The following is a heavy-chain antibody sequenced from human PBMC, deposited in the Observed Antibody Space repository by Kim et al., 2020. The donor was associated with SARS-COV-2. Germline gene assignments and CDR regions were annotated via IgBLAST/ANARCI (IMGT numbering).Heavy chain of an antibody. Sequence: SETLSLTCAVSGGSISSSNWWRWVRQPPGTGLEWIGEIYHSGSTNYNPSLKSRVTISVDKSKNQFSLKLSSVTAADTAVYYCARDQMSSWYLFVHYAFDIWGQGTMVTVSS. D-gene: IGHD6-13*01. J-gene: IGHJ3*02. CDR2: IYHSGST. V-gene: IGHV4-4*02. CDR3: ARDQMSSWYLFVHYAFDI. CDR1: GGSISSSNW.